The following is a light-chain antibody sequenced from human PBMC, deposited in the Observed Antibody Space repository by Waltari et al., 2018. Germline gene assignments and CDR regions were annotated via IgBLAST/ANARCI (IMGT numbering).Light chain of an antibody. CDR2: EVS. CDR1: TSHVVGYNY. V-gene: IGLV2-14*01. CDR3: SSYTSSSTV. J-gene: IGLJ3*02. Sequence: QSALTQPASVSGSPRQSITISCTGTTSHVVGYNYVSWYQQHPGKAPKLMIYEVSNRPSGVSNRFSGSKSGNPASLTISGLQAEDEAYYYCSSYTSSSTVFGGGTKLTVL.